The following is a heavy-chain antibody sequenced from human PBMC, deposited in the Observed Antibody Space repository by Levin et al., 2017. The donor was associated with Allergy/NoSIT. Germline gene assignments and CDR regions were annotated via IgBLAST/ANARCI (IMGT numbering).Heavy chain of an antibody. V-gene: IGHV3-23*01. J-gene: IGHJ6*02. D-gene: IGHD2-2*01. Sequence: PGESLKISCAASGFTFSSYAMSWVRQAPGKGLEWVSGISGSGGSTYYADSAKGRFTISRDNSKNTLYLQMNSLRAEDTAVYYCAKGQADQYYYGLDVWGQGTTVTVSS. CDR3: AKGQADQYYYGLDV. CDR1: GFTFSSYA. CDR2: ISGSGGST.